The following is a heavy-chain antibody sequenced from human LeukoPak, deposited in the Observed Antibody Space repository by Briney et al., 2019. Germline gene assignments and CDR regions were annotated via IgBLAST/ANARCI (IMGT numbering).Heavy chain of an antibody. CDR2: IRSDGSIT. V-gene: IGHV3-74*01. CDR3: ARDGRSGNFDK. CDR1: GFTFSTYG. D-gene: IGHD1-26*01. J-gene: IGHJ4*02. Sequence: GGSLRLSCAASGFTFSTYGMHWVRQAPGKGLAWVSVIRSDGSITTYADPVKGRFTISRDTAKNTLYLQMNSLRAEDTAVYYCARDGRSGNFDKWGQGTLVSVSS.